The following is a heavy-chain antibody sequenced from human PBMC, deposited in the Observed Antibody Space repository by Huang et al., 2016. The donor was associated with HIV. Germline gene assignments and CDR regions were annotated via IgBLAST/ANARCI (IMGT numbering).Heavy chain of an antibody. J-gene: IGHJ6*02. CDR2: IIPIFGTA. Sequence: QVQLVQSGAEVKKPGSSVKVSCKASGGTFSTYAISWVRQAPGQGLEWMGGIIPIFGTANYAQKFQGTVTITADEFTSTAYMELSSLRSEDTALYYCARGRTRSSLYDSYYGLDVWGQGTTVNVSS. CDR3: ARGRTRSSLYDSYYGLDV. CDR1: GGTFSTYA. D-gene: IGHD6-6*01. V-gene: IGHV1-69*01.